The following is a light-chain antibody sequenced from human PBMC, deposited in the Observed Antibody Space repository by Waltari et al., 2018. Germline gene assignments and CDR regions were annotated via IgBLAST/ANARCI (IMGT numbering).Light chain of an antibody. CDR2: DID. Sequence: QSVLTQPASVSGSPGQSITISCTGSGNDVGGYDYVSWYQHHPGKAPELLIYDIDRRPSGASTRFSGSKSGNTASLTISGLQPEDEADYYCSSYTVGNTLYVFGTGTTVTVL. V-gene: IGLV2-14*03. J-gene: IGLJ1*01. CDR1: GNDVGGYDY. CDR3: SSYTVGNTLYV.